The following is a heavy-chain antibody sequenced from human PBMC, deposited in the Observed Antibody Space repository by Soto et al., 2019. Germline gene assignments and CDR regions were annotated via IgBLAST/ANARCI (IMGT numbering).Heavy chain of an antibody. CDR1: GGSISSTNW. CDR2: IYRSGST. CDR3: ASRGPTWRFDP. D-gene: IGHD3-3*01. J-gene: IGHJ5*02. V-gene: IGHV4-4*02. Sequence: QVQLQESGPGLVKPSGTLSLTCAVSGGSISSTNWWSWVRQPPGQGLEWIGEIYRSGSTNYNPSPKSRVTLSLDKSNNQFPLRLTSVTAADTAVSSCASRGPTWRFDPWGQGTLVTVSS.